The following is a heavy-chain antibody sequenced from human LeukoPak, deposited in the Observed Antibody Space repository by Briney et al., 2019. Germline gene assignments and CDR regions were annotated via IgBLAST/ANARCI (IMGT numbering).Heavy chain of an antibody. Sequence: PGGSLRLSCTASGFTFSTYSMNWLRQAPGKGPEWLAYISSRTMFYADSVKGRFTISRDNTKNSLYLQMSGLSVEDTALYYCARTREQVLLLPHPFDHWGQGTLVTVSS. V-gene: IGHV3-48*04. J-gene: IGHJ4*02. CDR3: ARTREQVLLLPHPFDH. CDR2: ISSRTM. D-gene: IGHD1/OR15-1a*01. CDR1: GFTFSTYS.